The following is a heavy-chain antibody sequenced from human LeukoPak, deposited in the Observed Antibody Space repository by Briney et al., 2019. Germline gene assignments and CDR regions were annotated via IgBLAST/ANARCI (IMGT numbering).Heavy chain of an antibody. J-gene: IGHJ5*02. Sequence: GGSLRLSCAASGFTFSSYSMNWVRQAPGKGLEWVSYISSSSSTIYYADSVKGRFTISRDNAKNSLYLQMNSLRAEDTAVYYCAREGRYGELSGWFDPWGQGTLVTVSS. V-gene: IGHV3-48*01. D-gene: IGHD4-17*01. CDR1: GFTFSSYS. CDR2: ISSSSSTI. CDR3: AREGRYGELSGWFDP.